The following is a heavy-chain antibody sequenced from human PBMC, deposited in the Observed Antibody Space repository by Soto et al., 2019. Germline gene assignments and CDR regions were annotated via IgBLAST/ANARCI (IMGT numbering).Heavy chain of an antibody. CDR2: IDPSDSYT. D-gene: IGHD3-10*01. J-gene: IGHJ6*02. CDR3: AISQDPDYGSGSYSSFIGMDV. CDR1: GYSFTSYW. V-gene: IGHV5-10-1*01. Sequence: PGESLKISCKGSGYSFTSYWISWVRQMPGKGLEWMGRIDPSDSYTNYSPSFQGHVTISADKSISTAYLQWSSLKASDTAMYYCAISQDPDYGSGSYSSFIGMDVWGQGTTVPVSS.